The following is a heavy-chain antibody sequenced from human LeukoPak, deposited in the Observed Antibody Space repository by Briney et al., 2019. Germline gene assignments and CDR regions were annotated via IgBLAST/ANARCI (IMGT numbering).Heavy chain of an antibody. Sequence: RASETLSLTCAVYGGSFSGYYWTLIRQTPGKGLEWIGEISHTGLTGSNPSLKSRVTIFVDSSKKQFSLRMTSVTAADTGVYYCARVPDITARPCDTWGPGTLATVSS. D-gene: IGHD1-1*01. CDR3: ARVPDITARPCDT. V-gene: IGHV4-34*01. CDR1: GGSFSGYY. J-gene: IGHJ5*02. CDR2: ISHTGLT.